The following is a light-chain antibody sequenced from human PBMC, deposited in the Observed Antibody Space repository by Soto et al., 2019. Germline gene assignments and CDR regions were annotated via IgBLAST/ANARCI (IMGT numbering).Light chain of an antibody. J-gene: IGKJ4*01. CDR2: GAS. CDR3: QQYDTSLPYT. CDR1: QSVNNNY. Sequence: EIVLPQSPGTLSLSPGDRATLSCEASQSVNNNYLAWYQHKPGQAPRLLIYGASSRATGIPDRFSGSGYGTDFTLTIRRLEPEDFAVYYCQQYDTSLPYTFGGGTKVEIK. V-gene: IGKV3-20*01.